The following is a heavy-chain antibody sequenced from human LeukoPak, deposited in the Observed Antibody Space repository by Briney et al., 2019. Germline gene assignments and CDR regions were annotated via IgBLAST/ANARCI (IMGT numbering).Heavy chain of an antibody. V-gene: IGHV4-61*02. CDR3: AREGNPGGNNYGHCPDY. CDR1: GGSISGAYIY. D-gene: IGHD5-18*01. J-gene: IGHJ4*02. CDR2: IYNSGST. Sequence: SQTLSLTCTVSGGSISGAYIYWSWIRQSAGKGLEWIGRIYNSGSTSYNLSLESRVTISIDTSKNQFSLELSSVTAADTAVYYCAREGNPGGNNYGHCPDYWGQGTLVTVSS.